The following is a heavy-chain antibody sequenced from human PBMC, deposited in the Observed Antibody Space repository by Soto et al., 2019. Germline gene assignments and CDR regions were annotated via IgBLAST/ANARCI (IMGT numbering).Heavy chain of an antibody. CDR2: ISAYNGNT. CDR1: GYTFTSYG. J-gene: IGHJ5*02. V-gene: IGHV1-18*01. Sequence: GASVKVSCKASGYTFTSYGISWVRQAPGQGLEWMGWISAYNGNTNYAQKLQGRVTMTTDASTSTAYMELRSLRSDDTAVYYCARDSSSWFYDWFDPWGQGTLLTVSS. CDR3: ARDSSSWFYDWFDP. D-gene: IGHD6-6*01.